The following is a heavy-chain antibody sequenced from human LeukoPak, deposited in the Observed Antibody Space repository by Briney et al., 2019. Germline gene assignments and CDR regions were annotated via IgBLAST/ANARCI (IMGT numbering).Heavy chain of an antibody. CDR1: GGSISSSSYY. Sequence: SETLSLTCTVSGGSISSSSYYWGWIRQPPGKGLEWIGSIYYSGSTYYNPSLKSRVTISVDTSKNQFSLKLSSVTAADTAVYYCARTLVGVWGTPSLAHDYWGQGTLVTVSS. D-gene: IGHD3-16*01. CDR2: IYYSGST. J-gene: IGHJ4*02. V-gene: IGHV4-39*07. CDR3: ARTLVGVWGTPSLAHDY.